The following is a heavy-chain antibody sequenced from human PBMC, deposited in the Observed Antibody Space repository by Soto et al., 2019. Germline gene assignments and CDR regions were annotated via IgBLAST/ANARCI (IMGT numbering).Heavy chain of an antibody. CDR2: VIPFLDLS. V-gene: IGHV1-69*02. CDR3: ARSKVRGVDGYSYMDV. D-gene: IGHD3-10*01. Sequence: QVQLVQSGAEVQKPGSSVKVSCRASGGIFTNYTISWVRQAPGHGLEWMGRVIPFLDLSTYAPKFQDRVTITAYKSTNTAYMELSSLRSEDTAVYYCARSKVRGVDGYSYMDVWGKGTAVTVSS. J-gene: IGHJ6*03. CDR1: GGIFTNYT.